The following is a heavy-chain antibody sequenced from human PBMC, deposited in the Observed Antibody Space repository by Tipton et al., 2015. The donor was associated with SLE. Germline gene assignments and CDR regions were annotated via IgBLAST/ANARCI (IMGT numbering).Heavy chain of an antibody. CDR2: INHRGST. V-gene: IGHV4-34*01. CDR1: GGSISGYY. J-gene: IGHJ4*02. D-gene: IGHD4-23*01. Sequence: TLSLTCTVSGGSISGYYWSWIRQPPGKGLEWIGEINHRGSTNYNPSLKSRLTISVDTSKNQFSLKLSSVTAADTAVYYCARGDMTTVGPFFDYWGQGTLVTVSS. CDR3: ARGDMTTVGPFFDY.